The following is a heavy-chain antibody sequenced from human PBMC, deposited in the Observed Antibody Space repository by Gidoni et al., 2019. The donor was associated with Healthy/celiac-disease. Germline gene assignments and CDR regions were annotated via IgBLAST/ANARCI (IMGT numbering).Heavy chain of an antibody. CDR3: ARDAGSRLYYYYGMDV. V-gene: IGHV3-7*01. CDR2: IKQDGSEK. CDR1: GFPFSCFW. Sequence: EVQLVESVGGLVQPGGSLRLSCAASGFPFSCFWMRWVRQAAGKGLDGVANIKQDGSEKYYVDSVKGRFTISRDNAKNSLYLQMNSLRAEDTAVYYCARDAGSRLYYYYGMDVWGQGTTVTVSS. D-gene: IGHD2-2*01. J-gene: IGHJ6*02.